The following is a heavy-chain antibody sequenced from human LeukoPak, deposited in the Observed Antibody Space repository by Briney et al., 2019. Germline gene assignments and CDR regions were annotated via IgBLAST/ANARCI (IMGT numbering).Heavy chain of an antibody. J-gene: IGHJ4*02. CDR3: ARARETVAIDY. CDR1: GGSFSGYY. V-gene: IGHV4-34*01. CDR2: INHSGST. D-gene: IGHD5-12*01. Sequence: SGTLSLTCAVYGGSFSGYYWSWIRQPPGKGLEWIGEINHSGSTNYSPSLKSRVTISVDTSENQFSLKLNSVTAADTAVYYCARARETVAIDYWGQGTLVTVSS.